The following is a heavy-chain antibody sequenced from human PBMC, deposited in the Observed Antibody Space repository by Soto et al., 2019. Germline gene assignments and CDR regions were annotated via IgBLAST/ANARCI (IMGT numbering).Heavy chain of an antibody. V-gene: IGHV3-30-3*01. CDR2: ISYDGSNK. D-gene: IGHD1-26*01. Sequence: GGSLRLSCAASGFTFSSYAMHWVRQAPGKGLEWVAVISYDGSNKYYADSVKGRFTISRDNSKNTLYLQMNSMRAEDTAVYYCARDWSGSYSRAFDIWGQGTMVTVSS. CDR1: GFTFSSYA. J-gene: IGHJ3*02. CDR3: ARDWSGSYSRAFDI.